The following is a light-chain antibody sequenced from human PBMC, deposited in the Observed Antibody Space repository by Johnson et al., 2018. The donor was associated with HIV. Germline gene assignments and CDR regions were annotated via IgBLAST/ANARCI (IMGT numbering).Light chain of an antibody. CDR2: ENN. V-gene: IGLV1-51*01. CDR1: SSNIGNNY. J-gene: IGLJ1*01. CDR3: GTWDSSLSAYV. Sequence: QSMLTQPPSVSAAPGQKVTISCSGSSSNIGNNYVSWYQQLPGTAPKLLIYENNKRPSGIPDRFSGSKSGTSATLGITGLPTGDEADYYCGTWDSSLSAYVFGTGTQVTFL.